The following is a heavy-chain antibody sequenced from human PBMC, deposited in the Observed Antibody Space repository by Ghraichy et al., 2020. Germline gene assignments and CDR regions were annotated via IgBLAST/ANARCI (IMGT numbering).Heavy chain of an antibody. CDR1: GFTFSRYT. CDR2: ISTVSNYI. J-gene: IGHJ6*02. V-gene: IGHV3-21*06. Sequence: GASLRLSCKASGFTFSRYTMNWVRQAPGKGLEWVASISTVSNYISYADSLKGRFTISRDNAKNSLVLQMSSLRAEDTAVYFCARRDYYYYGMDVWGQGTTVTVSS. CDR3: ARRDYYYYGMDV.